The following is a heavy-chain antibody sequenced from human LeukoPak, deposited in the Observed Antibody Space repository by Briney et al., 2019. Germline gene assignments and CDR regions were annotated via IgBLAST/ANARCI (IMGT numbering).Heavy chain of an antibody. CDR3: ARRIYYDILTAQRDDAFDI. Sequence: SETLSLTCTVSGGSISSYYWSWIRQPPGKGLEWIGYIYYSGSTNYNPSLKSRVTISVDTSKNRFSLKLSSVTAADTAVYYCARRIYYDILTAQRDDAFDIWGQGTMVTVSS. CDR2: IYYSGST. V-gene: IGHV4-59*01. D-gene: IGHD3-9*01. J-gene: IGHJ3*02. CDR1: GGSISSYY.